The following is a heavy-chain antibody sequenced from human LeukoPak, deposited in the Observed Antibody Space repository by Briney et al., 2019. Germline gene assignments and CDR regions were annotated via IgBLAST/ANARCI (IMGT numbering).Heavy chain of an antibody. CDR3: ARSGWSLYYYYYGMDV. V-gene: IGHV7-4-1*02. CDR2: INTNTGNP. CDR1: GYTFTSYA. J-gene: IGHJ6*02. D-gene: IGHD6-19*01. Sequence: ASVKVSCKASGYTFTSYAMNWVRQAPGQGLEWMGWINTNTGNPTYAQGFTGQFVFSLDTSVSTAYLQISSLKAEDTAVYYCARSGWSLYYYYYGMDVWGQGTTVTVSS.